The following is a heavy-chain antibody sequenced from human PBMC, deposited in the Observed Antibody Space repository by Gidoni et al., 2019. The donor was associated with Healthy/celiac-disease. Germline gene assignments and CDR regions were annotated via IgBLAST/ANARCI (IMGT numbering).Heavy chain of an antibody. CDR2: INHSGST. CDR1: GGFFSGYY. CDR3: ARERGRWYYDFWSGVTYVD. Sequence: QVQLQQRGAGLLQPSETLSLTCAVYGGFFSGYYWSWIRQPPGKGLEWIGEINHSGSTNYNPSRKSRVTIAVDTSKNQFSLKLSSVTAADTAVYYCARERGRWYYDFWSGVTYVDWGQGTLVTVSS. J-gene: IGHJ4*02. D-gene: IGHD3-3*01. V-gene: IGHV4-34*01.